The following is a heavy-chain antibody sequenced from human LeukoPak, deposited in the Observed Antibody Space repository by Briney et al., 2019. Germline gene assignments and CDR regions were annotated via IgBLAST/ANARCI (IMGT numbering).Heavy chain of an antibody. Sequence: GGSLRLSCAASGFTFSSYDMHWVRQAPGKGLEWVAFIRYDGSNEYYADSVKGRFTISRDSSKNTLYLQMNSLRAEDTAVYYCAKGRDSYRYDMDVWGQGTTVTVSS. CDR1: GFTFSSYD. CDR3: AKGRDSYRYDMDV. J-gene: IGHJ6*02. D-gene: IGHD5-18*01. CDR2: IRYDGSNE. V-gene: IGHV3-30*02.